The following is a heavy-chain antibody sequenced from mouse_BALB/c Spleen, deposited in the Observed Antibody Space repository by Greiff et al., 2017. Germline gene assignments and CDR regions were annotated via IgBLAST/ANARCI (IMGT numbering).Heavy chain of an antibody. V-gene: IGHV1S127*01. D-gene: IGHD1-1*01. Sequence: QVQLQQSGAELVKPGASVKMSCKASGYTFTSYWMHWVKQRPGQGLEWIGVIDPSDSYTSYNQKFKGKATLTVDTSSSTAYMQLSSLTSEDSAVYYCTRGGDYYGPFAYWGQGTLVTVSA. CDR1: GYTFTSYW. J-gene: IGHJ3*01. CDR3: TRGGDYYGPFAY. CDR2: IDPSDSYT.